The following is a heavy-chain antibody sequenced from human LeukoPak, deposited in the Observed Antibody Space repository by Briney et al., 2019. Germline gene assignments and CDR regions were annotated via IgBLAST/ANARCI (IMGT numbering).Heavy chain of an antibody. CDR2: INPNSGGT. D-gene: IGHD3-16*02. CDR3: ARLGASYRPTFDY. CDR1: GYTFNAYY. Sequence: ASVKVSCKTSGYTFNAYYMHWVRQAPGQGLEWMGWINPNSGGTNYAQKFQGRVAMTRDTSISTAYMELSRLRSDDTAVYYCARLGASYRPTFDYWGQGTLVTVSS. J-gene: IGHJ4*02. V-gene: IGHV1-2*02.